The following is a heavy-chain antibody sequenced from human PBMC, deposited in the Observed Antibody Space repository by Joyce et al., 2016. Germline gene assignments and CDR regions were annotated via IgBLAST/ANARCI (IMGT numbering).Heavy chain of an antibody. V-gene: IGHV3-9*01. CDR1: GFTFNDYA. J-gene: IGHJ5*02. Sequence: EVQLVESGGGLTQPGRSLRLSCAASGFTFNDYAMHWVRQAPWKGLEWVSSISWNSASIGYADSVKGRFTISRDNAKNSLYLEMNSLRPEDTALYYCAKGFAVAGSLVDHWGQGTLVTVSS. D-gene: IGHD6-19*01. CDR2: ISWNSASI. CDR3: AKGFAVAGSLVDH.